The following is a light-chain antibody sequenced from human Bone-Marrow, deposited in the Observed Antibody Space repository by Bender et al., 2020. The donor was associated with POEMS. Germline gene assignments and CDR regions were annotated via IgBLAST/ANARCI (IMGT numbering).Light chain of an antibody. CDR3: SSYAGSNNLGV. CDR1: SIDVGDYDY. V-gene: IGLV2-14*01. Sequence: QSALTQPASVSGSPGQSITISCTGTSIDVGDYDYVSWYQQHPGKDPKLIIYDVSNRPSGISNRFSGSKSGNTASLTISGLQAEDEADYYCSSYAGSNNLGVFGGGTKLTVL. J-gene: IGLJ3*02. CDR2: DVS.